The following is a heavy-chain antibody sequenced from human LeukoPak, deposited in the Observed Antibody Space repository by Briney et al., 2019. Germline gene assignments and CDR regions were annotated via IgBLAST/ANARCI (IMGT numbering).Heavy chain of an antibody. CDR1: GFTFSNYW. Sequence: PGGSLRLSCVGSGFTFSNYWMAWIRQAPGKGLEWVANIDEAGKDRYYADSVKGRFTISRDNTKNSVFLDMTSLRVEDTATYFCARASPGVVFNYFDYWGQGALVPVSS. CDR2: IDEAGKDR. CDR3: ARASPGVVFNYFDY. V-gene: IGHV3-7*01. J-gene: IGHJ4*01. D-gene: IGHD2-15*01.